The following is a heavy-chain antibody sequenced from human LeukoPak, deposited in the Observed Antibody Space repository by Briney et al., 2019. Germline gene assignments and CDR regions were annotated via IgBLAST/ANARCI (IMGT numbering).Heavy chain of an antibody. CDR2: LNGSGGVT. Sequence: GGSLRLSCAASGFTFSSHAMTWVRQAPGKGLEWVSALNGSGGVTYYADSVKGRFTISRDNSKNTLYLQMNSLRVEDTAVYYCAKDYLYDYVSWGQGTLVAFSS. D-gene: IGHD3-16*01. J-gene: IGHJ5*02. CDR1: GFTFSSHA. V-gene: IGHV3-23*01. CDR3: AKDYLYDYVS.